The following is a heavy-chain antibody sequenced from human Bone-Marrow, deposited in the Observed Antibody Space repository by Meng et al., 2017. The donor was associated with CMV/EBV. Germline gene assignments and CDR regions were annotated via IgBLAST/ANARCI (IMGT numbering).Heavy chain of an antibody. CDR3: ASYCSSTSCYTGEVLVDY. D-gene: IGHD2-2*02. J-gene: IGHJ4*02. CDR1: GGSISSGDYY. V-gene: IGHV4-30-4*08. CDR2: IYYSGST. Sequence: SETLSLTCTVSGGSISSGDYYWSWIRQPPGKGLEWIGYIYYSGSTYYNPSLKSRVTISVDTSKNQFSLKLSSVTAADTAVYYCASYCSSTSCYTGEVLVDYWGQGTLVTVSS.